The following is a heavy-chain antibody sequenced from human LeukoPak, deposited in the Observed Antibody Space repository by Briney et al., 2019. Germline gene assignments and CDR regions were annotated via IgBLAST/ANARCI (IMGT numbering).Heavy chain of an antibody. CDR2: ISWDGGST. CDR3: AKVASNHDFDY. V-gene: IGHV3-43D*03. D-gene: IGHD4-11*01. CDR1: GFTFDDYA. Sequence: GGSLRLSCAASGFTFDDYAMHWVRQAPGKGLEWVSLISWDGGSTYYADSVKGRFTISRDNANNSLYLQMNSLRAEDTALYYCAKVASNHDFDYWGQGTLVTVSS. J-gene: IGHJ4*02.